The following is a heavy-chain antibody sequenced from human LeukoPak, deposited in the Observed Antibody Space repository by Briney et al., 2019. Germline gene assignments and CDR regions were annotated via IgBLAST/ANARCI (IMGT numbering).Heavy chain of an antibody. D-gene: IGHD3-10*01. CDR1: GFTFSSYG. Sequence: GGSLRLSCAASGFTFSSYGMHWVRQAPGKGLEWVAVIWYDGSNKYYADSVKGRFTISRDNSKNTLYLQMNSLRAEDTAVYYCARDGSGGSGSPTDSWGQGTLVTVSS. V-gene: IGHV3-33*01. CDR3: ARDGSGGSGSPTDS. J-gene: IGHJ4*02. CDR2: IWYDGSNK.